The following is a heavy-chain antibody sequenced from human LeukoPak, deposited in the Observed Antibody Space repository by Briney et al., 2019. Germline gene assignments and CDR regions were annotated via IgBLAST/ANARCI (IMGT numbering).Heavy chain of an antibody. CDR1: GYSFTSYD. Sequence: GASVKVSCKASGYSFTSYDLGWVRQATGQGLEWMGWMNPNSGNTGYAQKFQGRVTMTRDTSISTAYMELTSLTSEDTAIYYCARGLEVAGTGYWGQGTLVTVSS. CDR2: MNPNSGNT. J-gene: IGHJ4*02. V-gene: IGHV1-8*01. CDR3: ARGLEVAGTGY. D-gene: IGHD6-19*01.